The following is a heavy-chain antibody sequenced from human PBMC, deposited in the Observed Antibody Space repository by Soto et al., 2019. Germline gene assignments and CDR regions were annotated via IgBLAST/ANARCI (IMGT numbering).Heavy chain of an antibody. Sequence: QVQLVQSGAEVKKPGASVKVSCKASGYTFTSYAMHWVRQAPGQRLEWMGWINAGNGNTKYSQKFQGRVTITRDTSASTAYMELSSLRSEDTAVYYCARAPRREYGSGSYYTVYYYYGMDVWGQGTTVTVSS. CDR3: ARAPRREYGSGSYYTVYYYYGMDV. D-gene: IGHD3-10*01. CDR2: INAGNGNT. CDR1: GYTFTSYA. V-gene: IGHV1-3*01. J-gene: IGHJ6*02.